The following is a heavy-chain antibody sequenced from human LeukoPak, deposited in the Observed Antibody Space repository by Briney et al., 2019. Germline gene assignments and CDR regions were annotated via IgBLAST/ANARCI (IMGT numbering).Heavy chain of an antibody. CDR2: ISGSGGST. D-gene: IGHD6-13*01. CDR3: AKDLSSSETEYFQR. V-gene: IGHV3-23*01. CDR1: GFTFSSYA. J-gene: IGHJ1*01. Sequence: PGGSLSLSCAASGFTFSSYAMSWVRQAPGKGLEWVSAISGSGGSTYYADSVKGRFTISRDNSKNTLYLQMNSLRAEDTAVYYCAKDLSSSETEYFQRWGQGTLVSVCS.